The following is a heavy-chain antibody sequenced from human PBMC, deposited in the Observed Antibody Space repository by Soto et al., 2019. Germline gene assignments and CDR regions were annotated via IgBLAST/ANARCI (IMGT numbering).Heavy chain of an antibody. CDR1: GFAVSSHP. CDR2: ISDSGGLT. J-gene: IGHJ3*02. CDR3: ARRAFGSSRSFDI. D-gene: IGHD6-6*01. Sequence: PGGSLRLSCAASGFAVSSHPMSWVRQAPERGLEWVSGISDSGGLTYNADSVKGRFTISRDNSKNTLYLQMNSLRAEDTALYYCARRAFGSSRSFDIWGQRTMVTVSS. V-gene: IGHV3-23*01.